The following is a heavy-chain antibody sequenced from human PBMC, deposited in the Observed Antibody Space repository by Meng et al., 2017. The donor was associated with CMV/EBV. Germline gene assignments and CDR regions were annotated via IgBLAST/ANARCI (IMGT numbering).Heavy chain of an antibody. J-gene: IGHJ6*02. CDR1: GGSISSYY. CDR3: ARERVLYYDILTGWLGYYGMDV. CDR2: IYYSGST. D-gene: IGHD3-9*01. V-gene: IGHV4-59*01. Sequence: SETLSLTCTVSGGSISSYYWSWIRQPPGKGLEWIGYIYYSGSTNYNSSLKSRVTISVDTSKNQFSLKLSSVTAADTAVYYCARERVLYYDILTGWLGYYGMDVWGQGTTVTVSS.